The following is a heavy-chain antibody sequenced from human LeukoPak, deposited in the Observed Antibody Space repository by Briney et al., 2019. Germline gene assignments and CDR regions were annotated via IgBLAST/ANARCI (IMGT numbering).Heavy chain of an antibody. J-gene: IGHJ4*02. D-gene: IGHD1-7*01. Sequence: SETLPLTCAVYGGSFSGYYWSWIRQPPGKGLEWIGEINHSGSTNYNPSLKSRVTISVDTSKNQFSLKPSSVTAADTAVYYCARRKTGTMEDYWGQGTLVTVSS. V-gene: IGHV4-34*01. CDR1: GGSFSGYY. CDR3: ARRKTGTMEDY. CDR2: INHSGST.